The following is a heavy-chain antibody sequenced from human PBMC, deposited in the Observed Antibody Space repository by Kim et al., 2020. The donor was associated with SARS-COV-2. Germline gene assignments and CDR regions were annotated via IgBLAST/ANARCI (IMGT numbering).Heavy chain of an antibody. CDR3: ARAAVGAPGFDP. V-gene: IGHV4-30-2*04. J-gene: IGHJ5*02. D-gene: IGHD1-26*01. Sequence: YYNPSLKSRVTISRDTSKNPYSLKLSSVTAADTAVYYCARAAVGAPGFDPWGQGTLVTVSS.